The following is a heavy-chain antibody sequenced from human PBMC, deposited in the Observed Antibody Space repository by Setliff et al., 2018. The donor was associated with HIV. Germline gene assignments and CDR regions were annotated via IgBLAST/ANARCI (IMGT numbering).Heavy chain of an antibody. J-gene: IGHJ3*01. CDR1: GGSSSGYY. D-gene: IGHD6-6*01. CDR3: ARRRRSYSSSPFQGGAFDL. Sequence: PSETLSLTCAVYGGSSSGYYWSWIRKPPGKGLEWIGEINQSGSTNYNPSLKSRVTVSVDTSKNQFSLKLNAMTAADTGVYYCARRRRSYSSSPFQGGAFDLWGQGTMVTVSS. CDR2: INQSGST. V-gene: IGHV4-34*01.